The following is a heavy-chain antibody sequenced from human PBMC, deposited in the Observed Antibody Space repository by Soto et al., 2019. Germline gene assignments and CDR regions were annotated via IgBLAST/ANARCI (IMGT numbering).Heavy chain of an antibody. V-gene: IGHV3-7*01. CDR3: SRSLDS. CDR2: INPDGSEK. Sequence: RRLSCAASGFTFSSFWMDWVRQAPGKGLEWVANINPDGSEKQYVDSVKGRLTISRDNAKNSLYLQMSSVTAEDSALYYCSRSLDSWGQGTRVTVSS. CDR1: GFTFSSFW. J-gene: IGHJ4*02.